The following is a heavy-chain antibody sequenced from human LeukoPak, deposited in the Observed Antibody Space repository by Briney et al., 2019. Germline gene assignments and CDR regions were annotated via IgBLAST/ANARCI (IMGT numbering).Heavy chain of an antibody. CDR3: ARGVHSSSWYGSIPDRPPHWFDP. D-gene: IGHD6-13*01. V-gene: IGHV3-30-3*01. Sequence: GGSLRLSCAASGFTFSSYAMHWVRQAPGKGLEWVAVISYDGSNKYYADSVKGRFTISRDNSKNTLYLQMNGLRAEDTAVYYCARGVHSSSWYGSIPDRPPHWFDPWGQGTLVTVSS. CDR1: GFTFSSYA. CDR2: ISYDGSNK. J-gene: IGHJ5*02.